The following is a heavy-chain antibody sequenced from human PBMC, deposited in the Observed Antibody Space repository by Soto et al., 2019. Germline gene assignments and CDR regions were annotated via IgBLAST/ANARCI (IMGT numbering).Heavy chain of an antibody. CDR2: IYPGDSDT. J-gene: IGHJ5*02. CDR1: GYSFTSYW. D-gene: IGHD3-22*01. V-gene: IGHV5-51*01. CDR3: ARQEYYYDSSGYHGAIPWFDP. Sequence: GDSLKISCKGSGYSFTSYWIGWVRQMPGKGLEWMGIIYPGDSDTRYSPSFQGQVTISADKSISTAYLQWSSLKASDTAMYYCARQEYYYDSSGYHGAIPWFDPWGQGTLVTVSS.